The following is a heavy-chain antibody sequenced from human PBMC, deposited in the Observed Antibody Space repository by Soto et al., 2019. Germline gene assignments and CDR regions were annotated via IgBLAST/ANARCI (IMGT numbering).Heavy chain of an antibody. Sequence: QVQLVQSGAEMKKPGASVKISCKASGYVFTSYVISWLRQAPGHGPEWMGWISTHNHNANYAQKFQDRVIMTTDTSTTTAYMELRRLRSDDTAVYYCARDDKNWFDPWGQGTLVIVSS. J-gene: IGHJ5*02. CDR1: GYVFTSYV. CDR3: ARDDKNWFDP. V-gene: IGHV1-18*01. CDR2: ISTHNHNA.